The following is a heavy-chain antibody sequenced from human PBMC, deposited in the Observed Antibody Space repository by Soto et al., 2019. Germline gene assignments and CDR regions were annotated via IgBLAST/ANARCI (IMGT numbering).Heavy chain of an antibody. D-gene: IGHD5-18*01. CDR3: ARLSNTAMGRAFDI. CDR1: GYTFTGYY. J-gene: IGHJ3*02. Sequence: GASVKVSCKASGYTFTGYYMHWVLQAPGQGLEWMGWINPNSGGTNYAQKFQGWVTMTRDTSISTAYMELSRLRSDDTAVYYCARLSNTAMGRAFDIWGQGTMVTVSS. V-gene: IGHV1-2*04. CDR2: INPNSGGT.